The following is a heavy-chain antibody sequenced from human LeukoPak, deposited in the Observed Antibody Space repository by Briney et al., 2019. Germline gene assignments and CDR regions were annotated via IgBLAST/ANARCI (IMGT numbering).Heavy chain of an antibody. V-gene: IGHV1-18*01. D-gene: IGHD2-8*01. CDR2: ISAYNGNT. CDR3: ARNPHVTKKGVDYIWYFDL. Sequence: ASVKVSCKASGYTFTSYGISWVRQAPGQGLEWMGWISAYNGNTNYAQKLQGRVTMTTDTSTSTAYMELRSLRSDDTAVYYCARNPHVTKKGVDYIWYFDLWGRGTLVTVSS. J-gene: IGHJ2*01. CDR1: GYTFTSYG.